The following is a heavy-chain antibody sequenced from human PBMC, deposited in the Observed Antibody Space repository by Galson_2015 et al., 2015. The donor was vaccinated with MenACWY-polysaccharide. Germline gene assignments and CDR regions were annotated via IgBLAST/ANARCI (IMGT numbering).Heavy chain of an antibody. J-gene: IGHJ4*02. CDR1: GGSISNRNYY. Sequence: ETLSLTRTVSGGSISNRNYYWGWIRQPPGRGLEWIGSIYYSGTTYYNPSLESRVTISVDTSKIQFSLKLSSVTAADTAVYYCAPQVGAAGRWGQGAPVTVSS. CDR2: IYYSGTT. CDR3: APQVGAAGR. V-gene: IGHV4-39*07. D-gene: IGHD1-26*01.